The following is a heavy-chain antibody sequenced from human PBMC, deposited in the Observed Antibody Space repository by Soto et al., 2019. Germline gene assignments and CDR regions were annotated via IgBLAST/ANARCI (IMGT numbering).Heavy chain of an antibody. V-gene: IGHV1-46*01. CDR2: ITPSGGST. J-gene: IGHJ3*02. CDR1: GYMFTSYY. CDR3: VRYNCNDPDPFNI. D-gene: IGHD1-20*01. Sequence: QVQLVQSGAEVKKPGASVKVSCKTSGYMFTSYYIHWVRQAPGQGLEWLGNITPSGGSTTYAKKFTSRVAMTRHTATPAVSMELSSLTSEDTAVYLCVRYNCNDPDPFNIWGQGTVVTVSS.